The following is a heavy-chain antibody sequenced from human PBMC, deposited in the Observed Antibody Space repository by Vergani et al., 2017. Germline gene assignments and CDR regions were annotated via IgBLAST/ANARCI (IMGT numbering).Heavy chain of an antibody. V-gene: IGHV1-69*09. J-gene: IGHJ6*02. CDR3: ARDPRGYGGDPEDYYYGMDV. CDR2: IIPVLGKT. CDR1: GYTFTSYY. D-gene: IGHD2-21*02. Sequence: QVQLVQSGAEVKKPGASVKVSCQASGYTFTSYYIHWVRQAPGQGLEWMGRIIPVLGKTKYAQDFQGRLTITADTSTSTAYMELTSLRSQDTAVYYCARDPRGYGGDPEDYYYGMDVWGQGTTVTVSS.